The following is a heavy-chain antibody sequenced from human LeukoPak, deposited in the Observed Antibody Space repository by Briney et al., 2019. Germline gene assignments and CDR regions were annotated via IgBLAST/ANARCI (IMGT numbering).Heavy chain of an antibody. V-gene: IGHV3-30*02. Sequence: PGGSLRLSCSASGLTFSDYGMHWVRRAPGKGLEWVAFIRYDGSNKYYADSVKGRFTISRDNSKNTLYLQMNSLRAEDTAVYYCANAPCSSTSCPLGYWGQGTLVTVSS. CDR3: ANAPCSSTSCPLGY. J-gene: IGHJ4*02. CDR2: IRYDGSNK. CDR1: GLTFSDYG. D-gene: IGHD2-2*01.